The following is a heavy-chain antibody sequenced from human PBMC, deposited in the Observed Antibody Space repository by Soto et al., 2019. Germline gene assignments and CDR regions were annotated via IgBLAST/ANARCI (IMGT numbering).Heavy chain of an antibody. Sequence: GGSLRLSCAASGFTFSSYWMHWVRQAPGKGLVWVSRINSDGSSTSYADSVKGRFTISRDNAKNTLYLQMNSLRAEGTAVYYCASRRGYCSGGSCYSDFNWGQGTLVTVSS. J-gene: IGHJ4*02. CDR2: INSDGSST. CDR1: GFTFSSYW. V-gene: IGHV3-74*01. CDR3: ASRRGYCSGGSCYSDFN. D-gene: IGHD2-15*01.